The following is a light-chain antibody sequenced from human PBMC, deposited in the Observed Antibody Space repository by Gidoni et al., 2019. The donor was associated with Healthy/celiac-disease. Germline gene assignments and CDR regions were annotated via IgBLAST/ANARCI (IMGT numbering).Light chain of an antibody. J-gene: IGLJ2*01. Sequence: QSVLTQPPSASGTPGQRVPISCSGSSSNIGSNYVYWYQQLPGTAPKLLIYRNKQRPSGVPDRFSGSKSCTSASLAISGLRSEDEADYYCAAWDDSLSAVVFGGGTKLTVL. CDR1: SSNIGSNY. V-gene: IGLV1-47*01. CDR2: RNK. CDR3: AAWDDSLSAVV.